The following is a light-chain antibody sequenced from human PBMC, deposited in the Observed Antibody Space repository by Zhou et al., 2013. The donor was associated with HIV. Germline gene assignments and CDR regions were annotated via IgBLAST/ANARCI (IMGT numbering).Light chain of an antibody. CDR2: KAS. CDR3: QQYTSYWWT. J-gene: IGKJ1*01. CDR1: QSVSTW. V-gene: IGKV1-5*03. Sequence: DIQLTQSPSTLSAFVGDTVTITCRASQSVSTWLAWYQQKPGKAPKLLIYKASSLESGVPSRFSGSGSGTEFTLTISSLQPDDFATYYCQQYTSYWWTFGQGTKVEIK.